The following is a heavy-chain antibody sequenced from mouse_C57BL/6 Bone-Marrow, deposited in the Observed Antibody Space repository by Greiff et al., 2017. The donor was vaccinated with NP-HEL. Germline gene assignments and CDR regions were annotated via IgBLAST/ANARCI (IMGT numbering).Heavy chain of an antibody. CDR2: INPNNGGT. Sequence: DVKLQESGPELVKPGASVKIPCKASGYTFTDYNMDWVKQSHGKSLEWIGDINPNNGGTIYNQKFKGKATLTVDKSSSTAYMELRSLTSEDTAVYYCARWEGNYGFAYWGQGTLVTVSA. D-gene: IGHD2-1*01. J-gene: IGHJ3*01. CDR3: ARWEGNYGFAY. CDR1: GYTFTDYN. V-gene: IGHV1-18*01.